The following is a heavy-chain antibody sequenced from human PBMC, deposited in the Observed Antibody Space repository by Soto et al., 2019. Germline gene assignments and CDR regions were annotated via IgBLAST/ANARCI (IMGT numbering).Heavy chain of an antibody. CDR2: IDPSDSYT. Sequence: GESLKISCKGSGYSFTSYWISWVRRMPGKGLEWMGRIDPSDSYTNYSPSFQGHVTISADKSISTAYLQWSSLKASDTAMYYCVAGTYDSSGYYPYYFDYWGQGTLVTVSS. CDR1: GYSFTSYW. V-gene: IGHV5-10-1*01. D-gene: IGHD3-22*01. J-gene: IGHJ4*02. CDR3: VAGTYDSSGYYPYYFDY.